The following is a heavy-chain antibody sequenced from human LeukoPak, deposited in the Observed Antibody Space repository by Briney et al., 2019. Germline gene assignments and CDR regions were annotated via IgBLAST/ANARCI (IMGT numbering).Heavy chain of an antibody. V-gene: IGHV4-59*01. CDR2: IYYSGST. CDR1: GGSISSYY. J-gene: IGHJ4*02. Sequence: KPSETLSLTCTVSGGSISSYYWSWIRQPPGKGLEWIGYIYYSGSTNYNPSLKSRVTISVDTSKNQFSLKLSSVTAADTAVYHCARDNLDHYGGTYYFDYWGQGTLVTVSS. CDR3: ARDNLDHYGGTYYFDY. D-gene: IGHD4-23*01.